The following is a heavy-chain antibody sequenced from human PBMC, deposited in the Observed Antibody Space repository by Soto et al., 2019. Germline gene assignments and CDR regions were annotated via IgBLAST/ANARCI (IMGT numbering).Heavy chain of an antibody. CDR1: GGSITSSY. D-gene: IGHD3-9*01. J-gene: IGHJ4*02. Sequence: QVQLQESGPGLVKPSETLSLTCTVSGGSITSSYWSWIRQPPGKGLEWIGYIYYSGSTNYNPSLKSRVTISVDTSNNQFSLNLSSVTAADTAVYFCARALRYFDWWGQGTLVTVSS. CDR3: ARALRYFDW. CDR2: IYYSGST. V-gene: IGHV4-59*01.